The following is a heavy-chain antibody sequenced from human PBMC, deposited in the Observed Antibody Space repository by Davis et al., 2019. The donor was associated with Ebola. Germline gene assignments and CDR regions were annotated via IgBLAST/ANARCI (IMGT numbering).Heavy chain of an antibody. D-gene: IGHD1-14*01. CDR1: GGSISSYY. CDR3: ATGTLYWYFDL. V-gene: IGHV4-59*08. J-gene: IGHJ2*01. CDR2: IYYSGST. Sequence: SETLSLTCTVSGGSISSYYWSWIRQPPGKGLEWIGYIYYSGSTNYNPSLKSRVTISVDTSKNQFSLKLSSVTAADTAVYYCATGTLYWYFDLWGRGTLVTVSS.